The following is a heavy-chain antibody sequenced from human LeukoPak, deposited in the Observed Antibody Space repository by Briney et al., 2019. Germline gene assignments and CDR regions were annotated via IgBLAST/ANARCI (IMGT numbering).Heavy chain of an antibody. CDR3: AKSAYDSSGYSRQFDY. Sequence: PGGSLRLSCAASGFTFSDYSMNWVRQAPGKGLEWVSYISSSSSTVYYADSVKGRFTISRDNSKNTLYLQMNSLRAEDTAVYYCAKSAYDSSGYSRQFDYWGQGTLVTVSS. CDR1: GFTFSDYS. V-gene: IGHV3-48*01. J-gene: IGHJ4*02. CDR2: ISSSSSTV. D-gene: IGHD3-22*01.